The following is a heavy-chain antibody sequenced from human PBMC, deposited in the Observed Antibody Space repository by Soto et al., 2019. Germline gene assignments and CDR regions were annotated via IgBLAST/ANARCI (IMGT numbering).Heavy chain of an antibody. CDR3: AGVKDLSPSE. Sequence: QVQLQESGPGLVKPSETLSLTCTVSGGSISSYYWTWIRQPAGKGLEWIGRIHTSGSTNYNPSLTSRVHMSVDTCKNQFSLKLTSVTAADTAVYYCAGVKDLSPSEWGQGTLVTVSS. V-gene: IGHV4-4*07. CDR2: IHTSGST. J-gene: IGHJ4*02. CDR1: GGSISSYY.